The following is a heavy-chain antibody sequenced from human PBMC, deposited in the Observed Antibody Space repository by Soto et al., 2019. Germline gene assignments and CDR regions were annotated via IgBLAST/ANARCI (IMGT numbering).Heavy chain of an antibody. CDR3: ARGRITIFGVEGYMDV. J-gene: IGHJ6*03. Sequence: ASLKVSCKASGYTFTSYGISWVRQAPGQGLEWMGWISAYNGNTNYAQKLQGRVTMTTDTSTSTAYMELRSLRSDDTAVYYCARGRITIFGVEGYMDVWGKGTTVTVSS. D-gene: IGHD3-3*01. V-gene: IGHV1-18*01. CDR1: GYTFTSYG. CDR2: ISAYNGNT.